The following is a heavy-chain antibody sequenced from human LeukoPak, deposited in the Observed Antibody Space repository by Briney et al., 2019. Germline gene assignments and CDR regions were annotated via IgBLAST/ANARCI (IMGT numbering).Heavy chain of an antibody. V-gene: IGHV4-34*01. CDR2: INHSGST. CDR1: GGSFSGYY. CDR3: ARVPGPIAAAGIYAFDI. J-gene: IGHJ3*02. D-gene: IGHD6-13*01. Sequence: KPSETLSLTCAVYGGSFSGYYWSWIRQPPGKGLEWIGEINHSGSTNYNPSLKSRLTISVDTSKNQFSLKVNSVTATDTAVYYCARVPGPIAAAGIYAFDIWGQGTMVTVSS.